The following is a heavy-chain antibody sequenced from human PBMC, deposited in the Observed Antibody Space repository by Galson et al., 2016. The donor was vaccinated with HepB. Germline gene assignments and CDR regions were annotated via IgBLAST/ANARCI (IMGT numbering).Heavy chain of an antibody. CDR3: ARALSNWNDGGGY. Sequence: SLRLSCAASGFTFSSYSMNWVRQAPGKGLEWVSSISSSSSYIYYADSVKGRFTISRDNAKNSLYLQMNSLRAEDTAVYYCARALSNWNDGGGYWGQGTLVTVSS. CDR2: ISSSSSYI. D-gene: IGHD1-20*01. CDR1: GFTFSSYS. J-gene: IGHJ4*02. V-gene: IGHV3-21*01.